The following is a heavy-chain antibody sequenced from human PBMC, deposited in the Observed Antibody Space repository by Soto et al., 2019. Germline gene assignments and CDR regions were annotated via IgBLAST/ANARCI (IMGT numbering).Heavy chain of an antibody. Sequence: QVQLQESGPGLVRPSQTLSLTCTVSGASIFSLDFYWTWFRQPPGKGLEWIVPIYHTGATYYNPSLESRVVMSVDTSNNQFSLKLSSVTAADTAVFYCARGAVVSLVRGVMGGNWFDPWGQGTLVTVSS. V-gene: IGHV4-30-4*01. CDR3: ARGAVVSLVRGVMGGNWFDP. CDR2: IYHTGAT. J-gene: IGHJ5*02. CDR1: GASIFSLDFY. D-gene: IGHD3-10*01.